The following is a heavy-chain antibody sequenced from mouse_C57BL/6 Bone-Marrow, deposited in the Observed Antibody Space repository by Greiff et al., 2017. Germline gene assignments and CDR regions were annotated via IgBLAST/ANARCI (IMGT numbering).Heavy chain of an antibody. Sequence: EVQLQQSGTVLARPGASVKMSCKTSGYTFTSYWMHWVKQRPGQGLEWIGAIYPGNSDTSYNQKFKGKAKLTAVTSASTAYMELSSLTHEDSPVYYCTIRITTVVATSDYWGQGTTLTVSS. CDR1: GYTFTSYW. D-gene: IGHD1-1*01. J-gene: IGHJ2*01. CDR2: IYPGNSDT. CDR3: TIRITTVVATSDY. V-gene: IGHV1-5*01.